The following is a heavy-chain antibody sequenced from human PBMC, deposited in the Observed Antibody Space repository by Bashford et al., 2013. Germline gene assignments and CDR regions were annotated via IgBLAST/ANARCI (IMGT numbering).Heavy chain of an antibody. J-gene: IGHJ4*02. CDR3: AKPVWNYGVIDF. CDR2: ISSSASGT. D-gene: IGHD1-7*01. Sequence: VRQAPGKGLEWVSGISSSASGTYYADSVKGRFTISRDNSKNTLYLQMNSLRAEDTAVYYCAKPVWNYGVIDFWGQGILVTVSS. V-gene: IGHV3-23*01.